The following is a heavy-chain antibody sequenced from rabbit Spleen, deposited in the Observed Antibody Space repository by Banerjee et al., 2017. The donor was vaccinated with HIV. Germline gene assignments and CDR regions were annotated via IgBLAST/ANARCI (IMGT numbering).Heavy chain of an antibody. CDR3: ARDTSSSFSSYGMDL. D-gene: IGHD1-1*01. CDR1: GVSFSVSSY. Sequence: QEQLEESGGDLVKPGASLTLTCTASGVSFSVSSYMCWVRQAPGKGLEWIACIDAGSSDFTYFASWAKGRFTISKTSSTTVTLQMTSLTVADTATYFCARDTSSSFSSYGMDLWGQGTLVTVS. V-gene: IGHV1S45*01. J-gene: IGHJ6*01. CDR2: IDAGSSDFT.